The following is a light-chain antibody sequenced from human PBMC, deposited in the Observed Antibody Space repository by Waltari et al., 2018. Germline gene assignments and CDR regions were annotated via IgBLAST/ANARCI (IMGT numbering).Light chain of an antibody. CDR3: QQYYRWWT. V-gene: IGKV3-15*01. CDR2: GTS. CDR1: QSISSD. Sequence: EIVMTQSPATLSVSTGERATLSCRASQSISSDLAWYQQKPGQAPRLLIYGTSTRATGIPYRFSVSGSGTEFTLTISSLQSEDFAVDYCQQYYRWWTFGLGTKVERK. J-gene: IGKJ1*01.